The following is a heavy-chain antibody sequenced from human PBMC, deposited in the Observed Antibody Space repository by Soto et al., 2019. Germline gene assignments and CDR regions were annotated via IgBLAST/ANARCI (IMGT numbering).Heavy chain of an antibody. J-gene: IGHJ4*02. D-gene: IGHD1-26*01. CDR3: AAARGTTTYEYY. Sequence: QVQLVQSGAEVKKPGSSVKVSCKASGGTFSGYTISWVRQAPGQGLEWMGGIIPIFGTADYAQKFQGRVTITADESTSTAYMELSSLRSEDTAVYYCAAARGTTTYEYYWGQGTLVTVSS. V-gene: IGHV1-69*01. CDR2: IIPIFGTA. CDR1: GGTFSGYT.